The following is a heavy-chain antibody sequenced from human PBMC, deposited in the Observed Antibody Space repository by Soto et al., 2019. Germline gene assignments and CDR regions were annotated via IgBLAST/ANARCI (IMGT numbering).Heavy chain of an antibody. CDR3: ARVHYLGYCTNGVCPYYYYGMDV. J-gene: IGHJ6*02. CDR1: GGTFSSYA. D-gene: IGHD2-8*01. Sequence: QVQLVQSGAEVKKPGSSVKVSCKASGGTFSSYAISWVRQAPGQGLEWMGGIIPIFGTANYAQKFQGRVTITADESTSTAYMELCSLRSEDTAVYYCARVHYLGYCTNGVCPYYYYGMDVWGQGTTVTVSS. CDR2: IIPIFGTA. V-gene: IGHV1-69*12.